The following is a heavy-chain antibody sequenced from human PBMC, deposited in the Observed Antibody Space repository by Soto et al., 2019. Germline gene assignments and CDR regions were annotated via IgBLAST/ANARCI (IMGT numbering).Heavy chain of an antibody. J-gene: IGHJ3*02. V-gene: IGHV5-51*01. Sequence: GESLKISCKGSGYSFTSYWIGWVRQMPGKGLEWMGIIYPGDSDTRYSPSFQGQVTISADKSISTAYLQWSSLKASDTAMYYCARQTDLVVVITTHGAFDIWGQGTMVTVSS. CDR3: ARQTDLVVVITTHGAFDI. CDR2: IYPGDSDT. CDR1: GYSFTSYW. D-gene: IGHD3-22*01.